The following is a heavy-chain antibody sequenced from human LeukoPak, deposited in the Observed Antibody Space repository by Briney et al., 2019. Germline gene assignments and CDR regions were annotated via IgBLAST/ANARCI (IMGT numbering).Heavy chain of an antibody. CDR3: ARVSYDILTGDYYMDV. CDR1: GYTFTSYY. Sequence: ASVTVSCKASGYTFTSYYMRWVRQAAGQGLEWMGIINPSGGSTSYAQKFQGRVTMTRGMSTGTVYMELSSLRSEDTAVYYCARVSYDILTGDYYMDVWGKGTTVTVSS. J-gene: IGHJ6*03. D-gene: IGHD3-9*01. V-gene: IGHV1-46*01. CDR2: INPSGGST.